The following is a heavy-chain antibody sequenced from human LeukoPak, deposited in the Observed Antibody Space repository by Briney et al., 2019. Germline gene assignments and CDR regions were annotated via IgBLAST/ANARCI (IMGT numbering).Heavy chain of an antibody. CDR1: GSRFDDYD. J-gene: IGHJ3*01. CDR3: ARTRTVTTGDAFDF. CDR2: TNWNGGRT. Sequence: GGSLRLSCAASGSRFDDYDLTWVRQGPGKGLEWVSFTNWNGGRTTYADSVKGRFTISRDNTKNSLYLQMNSLRVEDTALYYCARTRTVTTGDAFDFWGQGTMVTVSS. V-gene: IGHV3-20*04. D-gene: IGHD1-1*01.